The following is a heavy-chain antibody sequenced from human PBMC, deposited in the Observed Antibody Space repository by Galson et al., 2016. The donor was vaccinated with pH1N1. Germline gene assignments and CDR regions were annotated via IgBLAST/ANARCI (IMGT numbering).Heavy chain of an antibody. CDR1: GFTFDDYA. D-gene: IGHD5-18*01. V-gene: IGHV3-9*01. J-gene: IGHJ4*02. CDR2: ISWNGGHT. Sequence: SLRLSCAGSGFTFDDYAMHWVRQAPGKGLEWVSGISWNGGHTDYADSVKGRFTISRDNAKNSLYLQMNSLRAEDTALYYCAKVRGYSYGFVDYWGQGTLVTVSS. CDR3: AKVRGYSYGFVDY.